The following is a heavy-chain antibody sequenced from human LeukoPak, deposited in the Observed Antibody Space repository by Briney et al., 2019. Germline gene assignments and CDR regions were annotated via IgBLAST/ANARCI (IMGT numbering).Heavy chain of an antibody. V-gene: IGHV3-21*01. CDR2: ISRSSTYI. D-gene: IGHD3-22*01. J-gene: IGHJ4*02. Sequence: GGSLRLSCAASGFTFSSYSMNWVRQAPGKGLEWVSSISRSSTYIYYADSVKGRFTISRDDAKNSLYLQMNGLRAEDAAVYYCARDRTLYYDNSGPDYWGQGTLVTVSS. CDR1: GFTFSSYS. CDR3: ARDRTLYYDNSGPDY.